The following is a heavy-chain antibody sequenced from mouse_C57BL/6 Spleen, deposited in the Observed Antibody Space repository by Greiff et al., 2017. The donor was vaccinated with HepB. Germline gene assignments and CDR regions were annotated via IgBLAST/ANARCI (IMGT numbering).Heavy chain of an antibody. CDR1: GYSFTGYF. CDR3: EREGLYYGSSYGYLDV. J-gene: IGHJ1*03. Sequence: VQLKESGPELVKPGASVKISCKASGYSFTGYFMNWVMQSHGKSLEWIGRINPYNGDTFYNQKFKGKATLTVDKSSSTAHMELRSLTSEDSAVYYCEREGLYYGSSYGYLDVWGTGTTVTVSS. D-gene: IGHD1-1*01. CDR2: INPYNGDT. V-gene: IGHV1-20*01.